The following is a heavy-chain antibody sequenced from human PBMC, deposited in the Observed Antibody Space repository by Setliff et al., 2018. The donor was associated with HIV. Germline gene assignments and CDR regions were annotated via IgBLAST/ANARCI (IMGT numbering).Heavy chain of an antibody. J-gene: IGHJ4*02. Sequence: KTAETLSLTCTVSGGSVSSCDYYYNWIRQSPGKGLEWLGYISSSGSTLYTPSLKSRIAISVDTSKNQFSLKLYSVSAADTAFYYCARRTIFSYYFDFWGLGSLVTVSS. CDR3: ARRTIFSYYFDF. V-gene: IGHV4-30-4*08. CDR2: ISSSGST. CDR1: GGSVSSCDYY.